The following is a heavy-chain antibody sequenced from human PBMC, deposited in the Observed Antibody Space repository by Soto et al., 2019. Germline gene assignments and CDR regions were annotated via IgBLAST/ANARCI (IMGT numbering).Heavy chain of an antibody. J-gene: IGHJ4*02. Sequence: GASVKVSCKVSGYTLTKLSMHWVRQAPGKGLEWMGGFDPEDGETIYAQKFQGRVTMTEDTSRDTAYMELSRLRSEDTAVYYCGIGPTRESSCLIDYWGQRTLVTVCS. V-gene: IGHV1-24*01. CDR3: GIGPTRESSCLIDY. CDR1: GYTLTKLS. CDR2: FDPEDGET. D-gene: IGHD2-2*01.